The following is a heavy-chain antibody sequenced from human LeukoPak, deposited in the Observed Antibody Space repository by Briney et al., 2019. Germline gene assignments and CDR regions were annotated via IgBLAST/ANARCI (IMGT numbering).Heavy chain of an antibody. CDR2: IYYSGST. J-gene: IGHJ3*02. CDR3: ARDLGLIHAFDI. CDR1: GGSISSYH. Sequence: KSSETLSLTCTVSGGSISSYHWSWIRQPPGKGLEWIGYIYYSGSTNYNPSLKSRVTISVDTSKNQFSLKLSSVTAADTAVYYCARDLGLIHAFDIWGQGTMVTVSS. D-gene: IGHD3-22*01. V-gene: IGHV4-59*01.